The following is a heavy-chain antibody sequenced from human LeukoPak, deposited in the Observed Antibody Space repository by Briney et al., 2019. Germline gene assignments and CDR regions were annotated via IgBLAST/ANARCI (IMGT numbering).Heavy chain of an antibody. V-gene: IGHV3-23*01. CDR2: ISGSGGST. Sequence: GGSLRLSCAASGFTFSSYAMSWVRQAPGKGLEWVSAISGSGGSTYYADSVKGRFTISRDNSKNTLYLQMNSLRVEDTAVYYCAKHPLAGIYYYGMDVWGQGTTVTVSS. CDR1: GFTFSSYA. CDR3: AKHPLAGIYYYGMDV. D-gene: IGHD3-3*02. J-gene: IGHJ6*02.